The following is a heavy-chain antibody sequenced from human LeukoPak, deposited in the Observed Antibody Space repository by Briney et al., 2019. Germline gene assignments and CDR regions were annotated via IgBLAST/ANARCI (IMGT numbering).Heavy chain of an antibody. J-gene: IGHJ4*02. D-gene: IGHD2-21*02. CDR2: IYYSGST. CDR1: GGSISSGDYY. CDR3: ARAPRLAYCGGDCYSNFDY. Sequence: SQTLSLTCTVSGGSISSGDYYWSWIRQPPGTGLEWIGYIYYSGSTYYNPSLKSRVTISVDTSKNQFSLKLSSVTAADPAVYYCARAPRLAYCGGDCYSNFDYWGQGTLVTVSS. V-gene: IGHV4-30-4*01.